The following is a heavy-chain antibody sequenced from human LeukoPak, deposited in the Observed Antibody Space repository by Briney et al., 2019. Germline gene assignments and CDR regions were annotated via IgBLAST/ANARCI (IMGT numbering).Heavy chain of an antibody. J-gene: IGHJ3*02. CDR1: GFTFSSYA. D-gene: IGHD3-22*01. CDR2: ISSSSSYI. Sequence: SGGSLRLSCAASGFTFSSYAMSWVRQAPGKGPEWVSSISSSSSYIYYADSLKGRFTISRDNAKRSLFLQMNSLRAEDTAVYFCARALGSSAYYYLKVDAFDIWGQGTMVTVS. V-gene: IGHV3-21*01. CDR3: ARALGSSAYYYLKVDAFDI.